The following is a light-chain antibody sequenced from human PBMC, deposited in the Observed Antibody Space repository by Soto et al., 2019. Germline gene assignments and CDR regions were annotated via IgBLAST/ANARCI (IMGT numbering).Light chain of an antibody. CDR1: QSVSSNY. V-gene: IGKV3-20*01. CDR3: QQYGRPPQT. J-gene: IGKJ1*01. CDR2: GAS. Sequence: EIVLTQSPGTLSLSPGERATLSCRASQSVSSNYVAWYQQKPDPATLLLIYGASSRATGLPDRFSGSGSGAYFPPTSSMLAPEDFGVYYCQQYGRPPQTFGQGTKVEIK.